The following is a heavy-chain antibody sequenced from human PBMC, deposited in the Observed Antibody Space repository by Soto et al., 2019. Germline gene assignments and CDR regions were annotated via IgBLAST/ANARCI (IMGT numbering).Heavy chain of an antibody. J-gene: IGHJ4*02. V-gene: IGHV4-59*02. CDR2: ISNNGDT. D-gene: IGHD6-6*01. Sequence: PSETLSLTCTVSGASVSDDYWSWIRQPPGKGLECIGYISNNGDTNYSPSLKSRVTMSLDTSRNQFSLKLTSVTAADTAVYYCARTARRFDYWGQGTLVTVS. CDR1: GASVSDDY. CDR3: ARTARRFDY.